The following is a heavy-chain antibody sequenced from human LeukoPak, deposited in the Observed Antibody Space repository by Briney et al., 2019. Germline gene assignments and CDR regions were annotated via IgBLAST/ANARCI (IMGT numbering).Heavy chain of an antibody. J-gene: IGHJ4*02. V-gene: IGHV4-34*01. CDR2: INHSGST. CDR1: GGSFSGYY. D-gene: IGHD3-10*01. Sequence: NPSETLSLTCAVYGGSFSGYYWSWIRQPPGKGLEWIGEINHSGSTNYNPSLKSRVTISVDTSKNQFSLKLSSVTAADTAVYYCARGRAFTYYYGSGSYYNQPSFDYWGQGTLVTVSS. CDR3: ARGRAFTYYYGSGSYYNQPSFDY.